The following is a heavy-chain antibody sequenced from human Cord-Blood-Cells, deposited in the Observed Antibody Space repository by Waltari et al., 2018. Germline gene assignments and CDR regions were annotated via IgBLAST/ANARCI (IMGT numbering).Heavy chain of an antibody. CDR3: ARQSAYCTNGVCYGDY. CDR2: IYPGDSDT. J-gene: IGHJ4*02. V-gene: IGHV5-51*01. Sequence: EVQLVQSGAEVKKPGESLKISCTGSGYSFTSYWNGWVRQMPGKGLEWMGIIYPGDSDTRYSPSFQGQVTISADKSISTAYLQWSSLKASDTAMYYCARQSAYCTNGVCYGDYWGQGTLVTVSS. CDR1: GYSFTSYW. D-gene: IGHD2-8*01.